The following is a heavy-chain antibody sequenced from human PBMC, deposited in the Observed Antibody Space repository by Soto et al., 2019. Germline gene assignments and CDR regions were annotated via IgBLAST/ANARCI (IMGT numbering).Heavy chain of an antibody. D-gene: IGHD6-19*01. CDR2: ISRNTYGATT. J-gene: IGHJ6*02. V-gene: IGHV3-49*03. CDR3: TRVSEWLIWIRFHNYGMDD. CDR1: GASRSVYT. Sequence: RALRRSCINSGASRSVYTMSRSRQSTGKGLDRVGSISRNTYGATTEYAASVKDRFIISRDDSKSIAYLQMNSLKSEDTGVYYCTRVSEWLIWIRFHNYGMDDWGQGTTVPVSS.